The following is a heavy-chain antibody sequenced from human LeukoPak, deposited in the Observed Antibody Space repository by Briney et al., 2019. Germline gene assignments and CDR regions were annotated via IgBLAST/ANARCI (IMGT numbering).Heavy chain of an antibody. CDR1: GGSLSNY. J-gene: IGHJ3*02. CDR3: ARGNYYDSSTYYRAFDI. CDR2: IYYSGST. Sequence: SETLSLTCTVSGGSLSNYWNWIRQPPGKGLEWIAYIYYSGSTNYNPSLKSRVTISVDTSKTQFSLKLSSVTAADTAVYYCARGNYYDSSTYYRAFDIWGQGTMVTVSS. D-gene: IGHD3-22*01. V-gene: IGHV4-59*01.